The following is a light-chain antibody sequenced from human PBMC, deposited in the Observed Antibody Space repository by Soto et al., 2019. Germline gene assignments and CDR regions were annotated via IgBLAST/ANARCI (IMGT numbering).Light chain of an antibody. CDR3: QQYYSYPQT. CDR2: AAS. V-gene: IGKV1-8*01. Sequence: AIRMTQSPSSLSASTGDRVTITCRASQGISSSLAWYQQKPGKAPKLLISAASTLQSGVPSRFSGSGSGTDFTLTISCLQSEDFATYYCQQYYSYPQTFGQGTKVEIK. CDR1: QGISSS. J-gene: IGKJ1*01.